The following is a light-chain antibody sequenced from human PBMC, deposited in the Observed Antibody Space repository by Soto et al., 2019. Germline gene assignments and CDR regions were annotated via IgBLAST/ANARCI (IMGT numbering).Light chain of an antibody. J-gene: IGLJ1*01. V-gene: IGLV1-44*01. Sequence: QSVLTQPPSASGTPGQRVTISCSGSNSNIGSNTVNWYQQLPGTAPKLLIYYDNLRPSGVPDRISGSKSGTSASLAISGLQSDDEADYYCAPWDDSLNGRVFGTGTKLTVL. CDR2: YDN. CDR3: APWDDSLNGRV. CDR1: NSNIGSNT.